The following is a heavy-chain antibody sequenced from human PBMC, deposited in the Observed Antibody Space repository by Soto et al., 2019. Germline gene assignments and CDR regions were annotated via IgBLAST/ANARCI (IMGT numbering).Heavy chain of an antibody. CDR3: ARPIRGVIHYFDY. CDR1: GFTFSSYG. CDR2: IWYDGSNK. V-gene: IGHV3-33*01. Sequence: QVQLVESGGGVVQPGRSLRLSCAASGFTFSSYGMHWVRQAPGKGLEWVAVIWYDGSNKYYADSVKGRFTISRDNSKNTLYLQMNSLRAEDTAVYYCARPIRGVIHYFDYWGQGTLVTVSS. D-gene: IGHD3-10*01. J-gene: IGHJ4*02.